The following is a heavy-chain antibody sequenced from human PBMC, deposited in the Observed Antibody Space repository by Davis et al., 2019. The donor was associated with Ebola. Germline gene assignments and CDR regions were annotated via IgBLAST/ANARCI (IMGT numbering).Heavy chain of an antibody. CDR2: IYYSGST. J-gene: IGHJ6*02. Sequence: PSETLSLTCTVSGGSISSYYWSWIRQPPGKGLEWIGYIYYSGSTNYNPSLKSRVTISVDTSKNQFSLKLSSVTAADTAVYYCARDLGTGGIAVAGTDYYYYGMDVWGQGTTVTVSS. CDR3: ARDLGTGGIAVAGTDYYYYGMDV. D-gene: IGHD6-19*01. V-gene: IGHV4-59*01. CDR1: GGSISSYY.